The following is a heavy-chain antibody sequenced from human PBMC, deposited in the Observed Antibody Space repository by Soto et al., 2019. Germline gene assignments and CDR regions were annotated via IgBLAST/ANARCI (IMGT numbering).Heavy chain of an antibody. J-gene: IGHJ6*02. Sequence: QVQLVQSGAEVKKPGASVKVSCKASGYTFTSYGFSWVRQAPGQGLEWMGWINAYNGDTNYPQNLQGRVTMTTDTSTHTAYMELRSLRSDDTAVYYCARMGDVPYYYYGMDVWGQGTTVTVSS. V-gene: IGHV1-18*01. CDR2: INAYNGDT. CDR1: GYTFTSYG. CDR3: ARMGDVPYYYYGMDV. D-gene: IGHD3-16*01.